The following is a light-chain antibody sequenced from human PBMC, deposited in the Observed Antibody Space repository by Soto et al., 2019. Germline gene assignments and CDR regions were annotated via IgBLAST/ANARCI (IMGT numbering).Light chain of an antibody. J-gene: IGLJ1*01. CDR3: SSFSFTCTLDV. Sequence: QSALAQPASVSGSPGQSITISCTGTSSDVGNYNSVSWYQQHPGKAPKLMIYDVTNRPSGVSDRFSGSKSDNTASLTISGLQAEDEADYYCSSFSFTCTLDVFGTGTKLTVL. V-gene: IGLV2-14*03. CDR1: SSDVGNYNS. CDR2: DVT.